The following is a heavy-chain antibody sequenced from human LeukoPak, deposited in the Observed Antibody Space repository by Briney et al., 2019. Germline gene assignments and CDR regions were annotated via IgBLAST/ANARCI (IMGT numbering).Heavy chain of an antibody. CDR1: GFTFSSYW. CDR2: IKQDGSEK. Sequence: QAGGSLRLSCAASGFTFSSYWMSWVRQAPGKGLEWVANIKQDGSEKYYVDSVTSRFTISRDNAKNSLYLQMNRLRAEDTAVYYCARMEEKAVAGTEARVWFDPWGQGTLVTVSS. V-gene: IGHV3-7*03. CDR3: ARMEEKAVAGTEARVWFDP. J-gene: IGHJ5*02. D-gene: IGHD6-19*01.